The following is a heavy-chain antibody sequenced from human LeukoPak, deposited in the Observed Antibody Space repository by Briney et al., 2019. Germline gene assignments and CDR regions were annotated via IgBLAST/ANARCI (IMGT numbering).Heavy chain of an antibody. CDR1: GGSISSYY. CDR3: ARVVDFWSGPSVDV. CDR2: IYYSGST. D-gene: IGHD3-3*01. J-gene: IGHJ6*02. Sequence: SETLPLTCTVSGGSISSYYWSWIRQPPGKGLEWIGYIYYSGSTNYNPSLKSRVTISVDTSKNQFSLKLSSVTAADTAVYYCARVVDFWSGPSVDVWGQGTTVTVSS. V-gene: IGHV4-59*01.